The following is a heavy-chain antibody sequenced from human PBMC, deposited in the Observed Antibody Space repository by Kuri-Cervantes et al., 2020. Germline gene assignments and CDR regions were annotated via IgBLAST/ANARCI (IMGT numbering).Heavy chain of an antibody. CDR1: GGSFSGYY. J-gene: IGHJ5*02. D-gene: IGHD6-6*01. CDR2: INHSGST. CDR3: ARVRDIAARPNWFDP. V-gene: IGHV4-34*01. Sequence: SETLSLTCAVYGGSFSGYYWSWIRQPPGKGLEWIGEINHSGSTSYNPSLKSRVTISVDTSKNQFSLKLSSVTAADTAVYYCARVRDIAARPNWFDPWGQGTLVTVSS.